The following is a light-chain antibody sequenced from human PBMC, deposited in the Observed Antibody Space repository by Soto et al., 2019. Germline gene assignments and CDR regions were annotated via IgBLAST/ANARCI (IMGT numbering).Light chain of an antibody. V-gene: IGKV1-9*01. CDR2: TAS. CDR3: QQRHSYPIT. J-gene: IGKJ5*01. Sequence: DIHLTQSPSFLSVSVGDRVTITCRASQGISSYLAWYQQKPGNAPKLLIHTASTLQTGVPSRFSGSGSGTECTLTINTLQPEDFATYYCQQRHSYPITFGQGTRLEIK. CDR1: QGISSY.